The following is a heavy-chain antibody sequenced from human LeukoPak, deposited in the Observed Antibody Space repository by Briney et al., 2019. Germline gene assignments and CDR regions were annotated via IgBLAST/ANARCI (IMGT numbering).Heavy chain of an antibody. J-gene: IGHJ4*02. V-gene: IGHV5-51*01. CDR2: IYPGDSDA. Sequence: GESLKISCKGAGYSFTTYWIGWVLQMPGKGLECMGSIYPGDSDARYSPSFQGQVTISADKSISTAYLQWSSLKASDTAMYYCARHRPAAAGTGFDYWGQGTLVTVSS. CDR1: GYSFTTYW. D-gene: IGHD6-13*01. CDR3: ARHRPAAAGTGFDY.